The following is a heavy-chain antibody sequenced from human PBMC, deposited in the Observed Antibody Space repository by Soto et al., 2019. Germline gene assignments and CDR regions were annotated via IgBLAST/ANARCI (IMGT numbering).Heavy chain of an antibody. CDR1: GGSISSYY. V-gene: IGHV4-59*08. CDR2: NYYSGST. D-gene: IGHD3-10*01. Sequence: SETLSLTCTVSGGSISSYYWSWIRQPPGKGLEWIGYNYYSGSTNYNPSLMSRVPITVDTSTNQFSLKLNPVTAADTAVYYCARQGDLWFGELFHWFDPWGQGALVTVSS. J-gene: IGHJ5*02. CDR3: ARQGDLWFGELFHWFDP.